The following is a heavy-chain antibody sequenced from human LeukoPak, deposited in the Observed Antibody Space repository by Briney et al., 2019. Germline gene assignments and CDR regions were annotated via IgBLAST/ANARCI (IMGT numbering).Heavy chain of an antibody. V-gene: IGHV4-59*08. J-gene: IGHJ5*02. CDR3: SRRAAAGTFDP. D-gene: IGHD6-13*01. Sequence: SETLSLTCTVSSGSISSYYWSWLRQPPGKGLEWIGYIYDSGSTNYNPSLKSRVTISVDTSKNQFSLKLSSATPAGTACYFCSRRAAAGTFDPWGQGTLVNVSS. CDR1: SGSISSYY. CDR2: IYDSGST.